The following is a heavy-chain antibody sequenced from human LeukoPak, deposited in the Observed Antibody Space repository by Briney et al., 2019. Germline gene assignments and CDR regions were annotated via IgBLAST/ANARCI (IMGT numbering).Heavy chain of an antibody. J-gene: IGHJ2*01. D-gene: IGHD4-23*01. CDR3: ARALFPAYGGNSRGSWYFDL. V-gene: IGHV4-59*07. CDR1: SDSISSSY. CDR2: IYYSGST. Sequence: NASDTLSLTCTVSSDSISSSYWSWIRQPPGGGLECIGYIYYSGSTNYHPPLKSRVAISVDTSKHQFSLKLSSVTAADTAVYYCARALFPAYGGNSRGSWYFDLWGRGTLVTVSS.